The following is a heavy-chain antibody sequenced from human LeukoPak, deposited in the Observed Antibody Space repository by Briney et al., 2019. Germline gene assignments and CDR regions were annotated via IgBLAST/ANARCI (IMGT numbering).Heavy chain of an antibody. Sequence: GGSLRLSCAASGSTFSTFAMIWVRQPPGKGLEWVSSIFPSGGEIHYADSVRGRFTISRDNSKSTLSLQMNSLRAEDTAVYYCARGFRGWYAEGFDYWGQGTVVTVSS. CDR3: ARGFRGWYAEGFDY. CDR2: IFPSGGEI. CDR1: GSTFSTFA. V-gene: IGHV3-23*01. D-gene: IGHD6-19*01. J-gene: IGHJ4*02.